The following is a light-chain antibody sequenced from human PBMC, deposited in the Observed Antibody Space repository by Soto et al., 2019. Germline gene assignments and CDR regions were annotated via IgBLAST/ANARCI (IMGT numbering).Light chain of an antibody. Sequence: TQSPATLSVSPGERATLSCRASQSVSSNLAWYQQTPGQTPRLLIYAASSRATGIPDRFSGSGSGTDFSLTISRLEAEDFAVYYCQQYGSSPRTFGQGTKVDIK. J-gene: IGKJ1*01. CDR2: AAS. CDR1: QSVSSN. CDR3: QQYGSSPRT. V-gene: IGKV3-20*01.